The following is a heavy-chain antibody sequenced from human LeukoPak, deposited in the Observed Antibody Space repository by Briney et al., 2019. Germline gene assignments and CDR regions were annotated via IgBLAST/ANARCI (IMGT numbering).Heavy chain of an antibody. CDR3: ARGEAGGSYSNYYYYYMDV. CDR1: GGSISSSSYY. CDR2: IYYSGST. V-gene: IGHV4-61*05. Sequence: SETLSLTCTVSGGSISSSSYYWGWIRQPPGKGLEWIGYIYYSGSTNYNSSLKSRVTISVDTSKNQFSLKLNSVTAADTAVYYCARGEAGGSYSNYYYYYMDVWGKGTTVTVSS. J-gene: IGHJ6*03. D-gene: IGHD1-26*01.